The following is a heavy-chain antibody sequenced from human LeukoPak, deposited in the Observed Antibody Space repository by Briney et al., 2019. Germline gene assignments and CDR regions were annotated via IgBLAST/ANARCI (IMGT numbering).Heavy chain of an antibody. CDR1: GSTFTNYY. Sequence: ASVKVSCKASGSTFTNYYLHWVRQAPGQGLEWMGIINPSGGSTSYAQKFQGRVTMTRDTSTSTVYMELSSLRSEDTAVYYCATVYSSAWYWDYWGQGTLVTVSS. V-gene: IGHV1-46*01. CDR2: INPSGGST. J-gene: IGHJ4*02. D-gene: IGHD6-19*01. CDR3: ATVYSSAWYWDY.